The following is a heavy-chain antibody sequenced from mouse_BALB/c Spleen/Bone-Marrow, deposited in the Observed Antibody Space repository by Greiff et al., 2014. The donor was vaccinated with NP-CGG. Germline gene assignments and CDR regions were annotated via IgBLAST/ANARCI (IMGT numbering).Heavy chain of an antibody. J-gene: IGHJ4*01. V-gene: IGHV1-14*01. CDR2: INPYNDGT. CDR1: GYTFTSYV. D-gene: IGHD1-1*01. Sequence: VQLKESGPELVKPGASVKMSCKASGYTFTSYVMHWVKQKPGQGLEWIGYINPYNDGTKYNEKFKGKATLTSDKSSSTAYMELSSLTSEDSAVYYCARWGIIYYYGSSPDAMDYWGQGTSVTVSS. CDR3: ARWGIIYYYGSSPDAMDY.